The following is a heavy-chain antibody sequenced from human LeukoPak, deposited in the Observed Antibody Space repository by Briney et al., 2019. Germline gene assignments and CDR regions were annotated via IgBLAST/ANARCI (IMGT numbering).Heavy chain of an antibody. D-gene: IGHD1-14*01. V-gene: IGHV3-74*01. Sequence: QPGGSLRLSCAASGFTFSSYSMNWVRQAPGKGLVWVSRIKGDGSHTVYADSVKGRFTISRDNAKNTLYLQMKSLRDEDTAVYYCVRDWDHFDFDSWGQGTLVTVSS. CDR3: VRDWDHFDFDS. J-gene: IGHJ5*01. CDR1: GFTFSSYS. CDR2: IKGDGSHT.